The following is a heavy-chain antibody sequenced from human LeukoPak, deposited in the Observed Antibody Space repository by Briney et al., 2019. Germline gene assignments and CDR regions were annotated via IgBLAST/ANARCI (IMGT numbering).Heavy chain of an antibody. CDR2: IYYSGST. CDR1: GGSISSYY. CDR3: ARETGGYFDY. Sequence: TSETLSLTCTVSGGSISSYYWSWIRQPPGKGLEWIGYIYYSGSTNYNSSLKSRVTISLDTSKNQFSLKLSSVTAADTAVYYCARETGGYFDYWGQGTLVTVSS. J-gene: IGHJ4*02. V-gene: IGHV4-59*12. D-gene: IGHD2-8*02.